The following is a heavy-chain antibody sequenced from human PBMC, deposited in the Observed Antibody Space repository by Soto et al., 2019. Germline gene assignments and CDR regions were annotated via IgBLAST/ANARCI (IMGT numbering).Heavy chain of an antibody. CDR1: GFTFSDSW. CDR2: IKPDESEK. D-gene: IGHD4-4*01. J-gene: IGHJ5*02. CDR3: VRGGSNYAS. Sequence: EVHLVESGGGLVQPGGSLRLSCTASGFTFSDSWMTWVRQAPGKGLEWVARIKPDESEKKYADSVKGRFSISRVNAKNSMYLQMDSLRGEDTAVYYCVRGGSNYASWGQGTLVTVSS. V-gene: IGHV3-7*01.